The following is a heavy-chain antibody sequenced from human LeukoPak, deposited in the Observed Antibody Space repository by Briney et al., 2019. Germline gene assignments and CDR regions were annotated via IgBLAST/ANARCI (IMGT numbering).Heavy chain of an antibody. CDR2: IYTSGSI. D-gene: IGHD3-10*01. CDR3: ARQFYRDSGSGSYYQGRPYNWFAP. CDR1: GGSMSRGSYY. V-gene: IGHV4-61*02. J-gene: IGHJ5*02. Sequence: SETLSLTCTVSGGSMSRGSYYWSWIRQPGGEGVEWIGRIYTSGSINYNPSLKHRVTISVDTSKNPFSLTLRSVTPADTAVSYCARQFYRDSGSGSYYQGRPYNWFAPSGQGTLVTVSS.